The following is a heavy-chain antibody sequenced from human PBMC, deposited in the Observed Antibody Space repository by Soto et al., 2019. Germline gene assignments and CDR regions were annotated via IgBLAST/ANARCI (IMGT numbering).Heavy chain of an antibody. CDR1: GYTFTSYA. V-gene: IGHV1-3*01. CDR2: INAGNGNT. D-gene: IGHD3-10*01. Sequence: QVQLVQSGAEVKKPGASVKVSCKASGYTFTSYAMHWVRQAPGQRLEWMGWINAGNGNTKYSEKFQGRVTITRDTSASTAYMELSSLRSEDTAVYYCARSKLLWFGELSGWFDPWGQGTLVTGSS. J-gene: IGHJ5*02. CDR3: ARSKLLWFGELSGWFDP.